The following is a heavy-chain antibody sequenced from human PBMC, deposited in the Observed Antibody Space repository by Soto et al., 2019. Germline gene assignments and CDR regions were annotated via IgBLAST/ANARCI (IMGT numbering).Heavy chain of an antibody. Sequence: GGSLRLSCAASGFTFSSYAMSWVRQAPGKGLEWVSAISGSGGSTYYADSVKGRFTISRDNSKNTLYLQMNSLRAEDTAVYYCAKDMPFGITMIVVVRVNAFDIWGQGTMVTVSS. CDR3: AKDMPFGITMIVVVRVNAFDI. CDR2: ISGSGGST. V-gene: IGHV3-23*01. J-gene: IGHJ3*02. CDR1: GFTFSSYA. D-gene: IGHD3-22*01.